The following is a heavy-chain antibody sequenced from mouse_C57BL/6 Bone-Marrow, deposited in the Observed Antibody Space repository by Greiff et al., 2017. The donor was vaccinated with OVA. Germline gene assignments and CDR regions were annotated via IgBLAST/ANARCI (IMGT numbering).Heavy chain of an antibody. Sequence: QVQLQQPGTELVKPGASVKLSCKASGYTFTSYWMHWVKQRPGQGLEWIGNINPSNSGTNYNEKFKSKATLTVDKSSSTAYMQLSSLTSEDSAVYYCASSFTTVVEGYFDVWGTGTTVTVSS. CDR2: INPSNSGT. D-gene: IGHD1-1*01. CDR1: GYTFTSYW. CDR3: ASSFTTVVEGYFDV. J-gene: IGHJ1*03. V-gene: IGHV1-53*01.